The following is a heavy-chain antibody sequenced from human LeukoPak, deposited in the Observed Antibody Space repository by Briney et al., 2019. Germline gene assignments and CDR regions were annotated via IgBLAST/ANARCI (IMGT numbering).Heavy chain of an antibody. Sequence: GESLKISCKGSGYSFASYWIGWVRQMPWKGLEWMGIIYPGDSETRYSPSFEGQVTISADKSISTAYLQWSSLKASDTAMYYCARAHYYDSSGYYPEIAKRVGFDYWGQGTLVTVSS. V-gene: IGHV5-51*01. J-gene: IGHJ4*02. CDR3: ARAHYYDSSGYYPEIAKRVGFDY. CDR1: GYSFASYW. CDR2: IYPGDSET. D-gene: IGHD3-22*01.